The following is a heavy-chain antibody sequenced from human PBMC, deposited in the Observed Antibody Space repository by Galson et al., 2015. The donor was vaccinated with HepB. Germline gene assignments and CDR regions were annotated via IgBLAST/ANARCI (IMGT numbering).Heavy chain of an antibody. J-gene: IGHJ1*01. V-gene: IGHV3-21*01. CDR1: GFTFSSYN. Sequence: SLRLSCAASGFTFSSYNMNWVRQAPGKGLEWVSSISSSSSYIHYADSVKGRFNISRDNAKNSLYLQMNSLRVEDTAVYYCARDRPPGIVAAGSFQYWGRGTLVTVSS. CDR2: ISSSSSYI. CDR3: ARDRPPGIVAAGSFQY. D-gene: IGHD6-13*01.